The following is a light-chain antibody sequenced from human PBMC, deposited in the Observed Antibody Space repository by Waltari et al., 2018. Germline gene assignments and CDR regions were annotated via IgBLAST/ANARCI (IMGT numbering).Light chain of an antibody. V-gene: IGLV4-69*01. CDR2: VNSDGSH. CDR1: SGHSSNV. Sequence: QLVLPQSPSASASLGASVKLTCTLSSGHSSNVIAWHQQQPEKGPQYLMKVNSDGSHSKGDEIPDRFSGSSSGAGRYLTISTVQSEDEADYYCQTGGHGTWVFGGGTKLTVL. CDR3: QTGGHGTWV. J-gene: IGLJ3*02.